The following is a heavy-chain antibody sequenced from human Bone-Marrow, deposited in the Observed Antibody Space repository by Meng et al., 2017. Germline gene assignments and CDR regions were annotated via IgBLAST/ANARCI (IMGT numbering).Heavy chain of an antibody. CDR1: GYTFTGYY. J-gene: IGHJ4*02. Sequence: ASVKVSCKASGYTFTGYYMHWVRQAPGQGLEWMGWINPNSGGTNHAQKSQGRVTMTRDTSISTAYMELGRLRSDDTAVYYCARGYDILTGYYTFFDYWGQGTQVTVSS. CDR3: ARGYDILTGYYTFFDY. D-gene: IGHD3-9*01. V-gene: IGHV1-2*02. CDR2: INPNSGGT.